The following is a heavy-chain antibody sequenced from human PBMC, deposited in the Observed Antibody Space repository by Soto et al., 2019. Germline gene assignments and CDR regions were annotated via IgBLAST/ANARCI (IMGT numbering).Heavy chain of an antibody. CDR3: AKEEYGYSYGIDY. Sequence: QVQLVESGGGVVQPGRSLRLSCAASGFTFSSYGMHWVRQAPGKGLEWVAVISYDGSNKYYADSVKGPFTISRDNSNNTLYLQMNSLRAEDTAVYYCAKEEYGYSYGIDYWGQGTLVTVSS. D-gene: IGHD5-18*01. V-gene: IGHV3-30*18. J-gene: IGHJ4*02. CDR1: GFTFSSYG. CDR2: ISYDGSNK.